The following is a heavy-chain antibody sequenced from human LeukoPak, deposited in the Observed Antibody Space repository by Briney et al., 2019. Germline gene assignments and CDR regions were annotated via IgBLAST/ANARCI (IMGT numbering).Heavy chain of an antibody. CDR3: ARVAYYYDSSGYYVWYGMDV. Sequence: SETLSLTCIVSGGSISSGTYYWGWIRQPPGKGLEWIGSIYYSGSTYYNPSLKSRVTISVDTSKNQFSLKLSSVTAADTAVYYCARVAYYYDSSGYYVWYGMDVWGQGTTVTVSS. CDR2: IYYSGST. V-gene: IGHV4-39*07. J-gene: IGHJ6*02. D-gene: IGHD3-22*01. CDR1: GGSISSGTYY.